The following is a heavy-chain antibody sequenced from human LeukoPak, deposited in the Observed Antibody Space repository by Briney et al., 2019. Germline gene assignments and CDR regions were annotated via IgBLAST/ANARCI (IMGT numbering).Heavy chain of an antibody. CDR3: AGDTHSSSWYDH. CDR2: IYSDGNT. J-gene: IGHJ5*02. CDR1: GFTVSSIY. V-gene: IGHV3-53*01. Sequence: GGPLRLSCAVSGFTVSSIYMSWVRQAPGKGLEWVSSIYSDGNTYYADSVKGRFTISRDSSRNTLYLQMNSLRVEDSAVYYCAGDTHSSSWYDHWGQGPLVTVSS. D-gene: IGHD6-13*01.